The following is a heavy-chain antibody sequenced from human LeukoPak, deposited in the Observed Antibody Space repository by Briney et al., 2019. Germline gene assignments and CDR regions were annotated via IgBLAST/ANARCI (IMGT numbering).Heavy chain of an antibody. CDR1: GGSISSYY. D-gene: IGHD5-18*01. J-gene: IGHJ5*02. Sequence: SETLSLTCTVSGGSISSYYWSWIRQSPGKGLEWIGYIYYSGSTNYNPSLKSRVTISVDTSKNQFSLKLSSVTAADTALYYCASRGYNSSFNWFDPWGQGTLVTVSS. CDR3: ASRGYNSSFNWFDP. CDR2: IYYSGST. V-gene: IGHV4-59*01.